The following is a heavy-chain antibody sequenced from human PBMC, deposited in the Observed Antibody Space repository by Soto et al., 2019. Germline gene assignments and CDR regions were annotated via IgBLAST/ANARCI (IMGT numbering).Heavy chain of an antibody. Sequence: ASVKVACKASGYTFTNYAMHWLRQAPGQRLEWMGWINAGNGNTKYSQKFQGRVTITRDTSASTAYMELSSLRSEDTAVYYCAREGAVVGSAVYYGMDVWGQGTMVTVSS. CDR3: AREGAVVGSAVYYGMDV. V-gene: IGHV1-3*01. CDR2: INAGNGNT. CDR1: GYTFTNYA. J-gene: IGHJ6*02. D-gene: IGHD2-15*01.